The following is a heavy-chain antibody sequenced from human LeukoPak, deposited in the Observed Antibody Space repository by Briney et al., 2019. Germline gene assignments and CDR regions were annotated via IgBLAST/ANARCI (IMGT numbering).Heavy chain of an antibody. CDR1: GGSISSYY. D-gene: IGHD3-10*01. CDR2: IDYSGST. V-gene: IGHV4-59*01. Sequence: PSETLSPTCIVSGGSISSYYWSWIRQPPGKGLEWIGKIDYSGSTNYNPSLKSRVTISVDTSKNQLSLKLSSVTAADTAVYYCARVFSLSGYYGSGSYYIDYWGQGTLVTVSS. CDR3: ARVFSLSGYYGSGSYYIDY. J-gene: IGHJ4*02.